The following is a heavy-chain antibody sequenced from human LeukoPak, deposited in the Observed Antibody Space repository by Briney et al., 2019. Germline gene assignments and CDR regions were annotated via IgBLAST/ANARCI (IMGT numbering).Heavy chain of an antibody. CDR1: GGTFSSYA. J-gene: IGHJ5*02. V-gene: IGHV1-69*13. Sequence: SVKVSCKASGGTFSSYAISWVRQAPGQGLEWMGGIIPIFGTANYAQKFQGRVTITADESTSTAYMELRSLRSDDTAVYYCARDDSRKLERNWFDPWGQGTLVTVSS. D-gene: IGHD1-1*01. CDR2: IIPIFGTA. CDR3: ARDDSRKLERNWFDP.